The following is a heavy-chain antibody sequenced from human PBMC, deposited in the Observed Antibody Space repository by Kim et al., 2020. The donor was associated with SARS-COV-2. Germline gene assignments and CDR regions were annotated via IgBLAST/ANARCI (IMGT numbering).Heavy chain of an antibody. D-gene: IGHD6-13*01. CDR3: ARVPYSQQLDPYYYGMDV. CDR2: MNPNSGNT. J-gene: IGHJ6*02. V-gene: IGHV1-8*01. Sequence: ASVKVSCKASGYTFTSYDINWVRQATGQGLEWMGWMNPNSGNTGYAQKFQGRVTMTRNTSISTAYMELSSLRSEDTAVYYCARVPYSQQLDPYYYGMDVWGQGTTVTVSS. CDR1: GYTFTSYD.